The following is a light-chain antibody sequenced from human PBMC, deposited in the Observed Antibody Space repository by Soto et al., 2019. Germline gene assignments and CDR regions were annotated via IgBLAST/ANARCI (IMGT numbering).Light chain of an antibody. Sequence: IQLTQSPSSLSASVGDRVTITCRASQGITSYLAWYQQRPGKAPGLLIYSASTLQSGVPSRFSGSGYGTDFSLTISNLQPEDFATYYCHQLYSHPLTFGGGTKVEIK. CDR2: SAS. V-gene: IGKV1-9*01. J-gene: IGKJ4*01. CDR1: QGITSY. CDR3: HQLYSHPLT.